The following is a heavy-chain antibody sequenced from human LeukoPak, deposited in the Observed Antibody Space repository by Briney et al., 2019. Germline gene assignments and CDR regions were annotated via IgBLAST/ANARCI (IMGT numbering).Heavy chain of an antibody. Sequence: KPGGSLRLSCAASGFTFSDYYMTWIRQAPGKGLEWVGFIRSKAYGGTTEYAASVKGRFTISRDDSKSIAYLQMNSLKTEDTAVYYCTRDNRYTIFGPTPGFDYWGQGTLVTVSS. V-gene: IGHV3-49*05. D-gene: IGHD3-3*01. J-gene: IGHJ4*02. CDR2: IRSKAYGGTT. CDR3: TRDNRYTIFGPTPGFDY. CDR1: GFTFSDYY.